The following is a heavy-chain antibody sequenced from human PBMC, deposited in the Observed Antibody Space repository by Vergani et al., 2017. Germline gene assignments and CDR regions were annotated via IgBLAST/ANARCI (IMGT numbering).Heavy chain of an antibody. D-gene: IGHD3-22*01. CDR3: ARALSNYYDSSGGDY. V-gene: IGHV3-23*01. CDR2: ISGSGGST. CDR1: GFTFSSYA. Sequence: EVQLLESGGGLVQPGGSLRLSCAASGFTFSSYAMSWVRQAPGKGLEWVSAISGSGGSTYYADSVKVRCTISRDNSKNSLFLQMNSLRAEDTAVYYCARALSNYYDSSGGDYWGQGTLVTVSS. J-gene: IGHJ4*02.